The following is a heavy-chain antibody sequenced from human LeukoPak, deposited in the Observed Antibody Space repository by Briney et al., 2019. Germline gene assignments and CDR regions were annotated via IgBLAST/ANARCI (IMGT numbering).Heavy chain of an antibody. CDR3: AKGEEYSYGLFDY. CDR2: ISGSGGST. CDR1: GFTFSSYA. Sequence: GGSLLLSCAASGFTFSSYAMSWVRQAPGKGLEWVSAISGSGGSTYYADSVKGRFTISRDNSKNTLYLQMNSLRAEDTAVYYCAKGEEYSYGLFDYWGQGTLVTVSS. J-gene: IGHJ4*02. V-gene: IGHV3-23*01. D-gene: IGHD5-18*01.